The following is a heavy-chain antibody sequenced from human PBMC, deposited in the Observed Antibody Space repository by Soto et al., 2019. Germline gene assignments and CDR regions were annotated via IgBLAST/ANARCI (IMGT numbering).Heavy chain of an antibody. V-gene: IGHV4-59*01. CDR3: ARSQRRYSWNYVNYYGMEV. CDR1: GGSISSYH. D-gene: IGHD1-7*01. Sequence: SETLSVTCTVSGGSISSYHWSWIRQPPGKGLEWIGYIYYSGSTNYNRSLKSRVTISVDTSKNQFSLKLSSVTAADTAVYYCARSQRRYSWNYVNYYGMEVWGQGTTVTVS. J-gene: IGHJ6*02. CDR2: IYYSGST.